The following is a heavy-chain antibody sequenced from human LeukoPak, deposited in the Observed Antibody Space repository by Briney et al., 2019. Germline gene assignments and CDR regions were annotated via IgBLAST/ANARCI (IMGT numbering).Heavy chain of an antibody. CDR3: ARDIGLSPYYFDY. D-gene: IGHD3-22*01. CDR1: GYTFTSYG. CDR2: MNPNSGNT. J-gene: IGHJ4*02. V-gene: IGHV1-8*01. Sequence: ASVKVSCKASGYTFTSYGINWVRQATGQGLEWMGWMNPNSGNTGYAQKFQGRVTMTRNTSITTAYMELSSLRSEDTAVYYCARDIGLSPYYFDYWGQGTLVTVSS.